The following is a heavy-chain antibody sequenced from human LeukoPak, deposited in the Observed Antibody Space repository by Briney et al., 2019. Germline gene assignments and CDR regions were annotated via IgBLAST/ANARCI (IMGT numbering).Heavy chain of an antibody. D-gene: IGHD2-2*01. J-gene: IGHJ4*02. CDR2: IYYSGST. CDR3: ARLIVVAPAANYYFDY. CDR1: GGSISSGGYY. Sequence: PSETLSLTCTVSGGSISSGGYYWSWIRQHPGKGLEWIGYIYYSGSTYYNPSLKSRVTISVDTSKNQFSLKLSSVTAADTAVYYCARLIVVAPAANYYFDYWGQGTLVTVSS. V-gene: IGHV4-31*03.